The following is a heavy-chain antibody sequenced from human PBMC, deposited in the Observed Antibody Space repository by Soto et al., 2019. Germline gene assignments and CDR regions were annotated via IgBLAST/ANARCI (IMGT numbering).Heavy chain of an antibody. CDR1: GGTYSSSG. CDR2: IIPMFGTA. J-gene: IGHJ3*02. V-gene: IGHV1-69*12. Sequence: QVQLVQSGAEVKKTGSSVKVSCKASGGTYSSSGISWVRQAPGQGLEWMGRIIPMFGTAIYGQKFQGSLTITADASTHTDYMELSSLRSDDTAVYYCASSPDHYDGSAGDFDICGLGTMVTVS. D-gene: IGHD3-22*01. CDR3: ASSPDHYDGSAGDFDI.